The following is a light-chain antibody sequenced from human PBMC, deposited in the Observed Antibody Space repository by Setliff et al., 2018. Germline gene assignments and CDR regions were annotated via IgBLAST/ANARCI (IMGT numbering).Light chain of an antibody. CDR2: EVS. J-gene: IGLJ1*01. V-gene: IGLV2-8*01. CDR1: SSDVGGYNY. CDR3: SSYAGSLYV. Sequence: QSALTQSPSASGSPGQSVTISCTGTSSDVGGYNYVSWYQQHPGKAPKLVIYEVSKRPSGVPDRFSGSKSGNTASLTVSGLQAEDAADYYCSSYAGSLYVFGTGTKVTVL.